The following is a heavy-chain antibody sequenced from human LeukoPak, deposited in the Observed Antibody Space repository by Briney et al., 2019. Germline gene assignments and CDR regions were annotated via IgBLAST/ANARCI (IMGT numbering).Heavy chain of an antibody. CDR3: ARGRCSSTSCLDYYMDV. Sequence: ASVKVSCKASGYTFTSYDINWVRQATGQGLEWMGWMNLNSGNTGYAQKFQGRVTITRNTSISTAYMELSSLRSEDTAVYYCARGRCSSTSCLDYYMDVWGKGTTVTVSS. CDR2: MNLNSGNT. V-gene: IGHV1-8*03. CDR1: GYTFTSYD. J-gene: IGHJ6*03. D-gene: IGHD2-2*01.